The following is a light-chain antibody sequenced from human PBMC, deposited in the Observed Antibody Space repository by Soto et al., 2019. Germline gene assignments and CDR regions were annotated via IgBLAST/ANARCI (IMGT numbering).Light chain of an antibody. CDR3: QQYDNWPLT. J-gene: IGKJ4*01. CDR1: QSISTW. V-gene: IGKV1-5*03. CDR2: KTS. Sequence: DILMTQSPSFLSASVGDIVTITCRASQSISTWVAWYQQKPGKAPKLLIYKTSSLESGVPSRFRGSGSGTEFTLTISGLQPEDFAVYYCQQYDNWPLTFGGGTKVEIK.